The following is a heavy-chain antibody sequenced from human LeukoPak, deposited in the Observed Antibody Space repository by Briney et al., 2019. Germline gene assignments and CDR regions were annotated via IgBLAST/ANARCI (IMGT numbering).Heavy chain of an antibody. V-gene: IGHV3-48*03. J-gene: IGHJ4*02. CDR2: ISSSGRTI. CDR3: ARVDSRSRSLNY. CDR1: GFTFSSYE. Sequence: PGGSLRLSCVASGFTFSSYEMIWFRQAPGKGLEWVAYISSSGRTIYYADSVKGRFTISRDNVNYSTYLQMHTLRAEDTAIYYCARVDSRSRSLNYWGQGTLVTVSS. D-gene: IGHD6-13*01.